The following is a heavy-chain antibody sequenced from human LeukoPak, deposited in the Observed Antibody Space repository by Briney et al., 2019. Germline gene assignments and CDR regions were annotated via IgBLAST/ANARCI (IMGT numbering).Heavy chain of an antibody. Sequence: GGSLRLSCAASGFTFSNYGMHWVRQAPGKGLEWVAVIFYDGSNKYYADSVKGRFTISRDNSKNTLYLQLNSLRVEDTAVYYCAEGTGGTYYHWGQGTLVTVSS. J-gene: IGHJ5*02. CDR1: GFTFSNYG. CDR3: AEGTGGTYYH. CDR2: IFYDGSNK. D-gene: IGHD1-26*01. V-gene: IGHV3-30*18.